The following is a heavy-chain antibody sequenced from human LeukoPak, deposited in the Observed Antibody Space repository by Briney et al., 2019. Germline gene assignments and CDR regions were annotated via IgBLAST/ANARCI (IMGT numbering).Heavy chain of an antibody. J-gene: IGHJ4*02. Sequence: GASVKVSCKASGYTFTSYYMHWVRQAPGQGLEWMGVINPSGGSTNYAQKFQGRVTITRNTSTSTDYMELSSLRSEATAVYSCARIAAPGTSIDYWGQSTLVTVSS. D-gene: IGHD6-13*01. CDR2: INPSGGST. CDR3: ARIAAPGTSIDY. CDR1: GYTFTSYY. V-gene: IGHV1-46*01.